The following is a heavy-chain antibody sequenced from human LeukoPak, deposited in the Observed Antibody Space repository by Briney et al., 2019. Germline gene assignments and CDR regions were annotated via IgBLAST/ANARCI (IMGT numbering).Heavy chain of an antibody. CDR2: ISGSGDST. CDR3: ARRLYIVRGAFDI. CDR1: RFTFSTYA. J-gene: IGHJ3*02. D-gene: IGHD2/OR15-2a*01. V-gene: IGHV3-23*01. Sequence: PGGSLRLSCAASRFTFSTYAMGWVRQVPGKGVEWVSTISGSGDSTFYADSVKGRFTISRDNSKNTLYLQMNNLRAEDTAMYFCARRLYIVRGAFDIWGQGTMVTVSS.